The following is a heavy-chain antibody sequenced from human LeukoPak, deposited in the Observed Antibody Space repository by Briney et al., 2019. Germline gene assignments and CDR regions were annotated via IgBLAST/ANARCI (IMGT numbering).Heavy chain of an antibody. D-gene: IGHD6-13*01. J-gene: IGHJ4*02. CDR2: ISYDGSNK. CDR3: TTSRTGSTWYGAFGF. CDR1: GFTFSSYA. V-gene: IGHV3-30-3*01. Sequence: PGGSLRLSCAASGFTFSSYAMHWVRQAPGKGLEWVAVISYDGSNKYYADSVKGRFTISRDNSKNTLYLQMNDLKTDDTGVYYCTTSRTGSTWYGAFGFWGQGTLVTVSS.